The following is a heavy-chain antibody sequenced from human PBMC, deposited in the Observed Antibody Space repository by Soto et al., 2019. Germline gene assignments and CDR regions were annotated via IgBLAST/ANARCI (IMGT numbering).Heavy chain of an antibody. CDR2: ISAYNGNT. V-gene: IGHV1-18*01. CDR1: GYTFTSYG. CDR3: ARDAAVLRFLEWAETDAFDI. J-gene: IGHJ3*02. Sequence: QVQLVQSGAEVKKPGASVKVSCKASGYTFTSYGISWVRQAPGQGLEWMGWISAYNGNTNYAQKLQGRVTMTTDTSTNTAYMELRSLRSDDTAVYYCARDAAVLRFLEWAETDAFDIWGQGTMVTVSS. D-gene: IGHD3-3*01.